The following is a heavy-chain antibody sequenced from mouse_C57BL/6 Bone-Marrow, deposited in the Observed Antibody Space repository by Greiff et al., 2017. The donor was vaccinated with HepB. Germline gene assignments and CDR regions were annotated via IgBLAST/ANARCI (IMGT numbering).Heavy chain of an antibody. CDR2: IYPRDGST. J-gene: IGHJ4*01. V-gene: IGHV1-78*01. CDR1: GYTFTDHT. Sequence: VQLQESDAELVKPGASVKISCTVSGYTFTDHTIHWMKQRPEQGLEWIGYIYPRDGSTKYIEKFKGKATLTADKSSSTAYMQLNSLTSEYSAVYFCARRVDYYAMDYWGQGASVTVSS. D-gene: IGHD1-1*01. CDR3: ARRVDYYAMDY.